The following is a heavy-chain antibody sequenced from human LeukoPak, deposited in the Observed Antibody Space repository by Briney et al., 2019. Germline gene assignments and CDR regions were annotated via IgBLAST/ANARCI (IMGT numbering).Heavy chain of an antibody. D-gene: IGHD6-19*01. CDR2: ISYDGSNK. Sequence: GRSLRLSCAASGFTFSSYGMHWVRQAPGKGLEWVAVISYDGSNKYYADSVKGRFTISRDNSKNTLYLQMNSLRAEDTAVYYCARGGWYTDYWGQGTLVTVPS. CDR3: ARGGWYTDY. V-gene: IGHV3-30*03. J-gene: IGHJ4*02. CDR1: GFTFSSYG.